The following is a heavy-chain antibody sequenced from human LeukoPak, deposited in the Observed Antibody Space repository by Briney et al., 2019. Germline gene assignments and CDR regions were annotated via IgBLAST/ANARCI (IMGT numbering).Heavy chain of an antibody. CDR1: GGTFSSYA. CDR3: AGGIAVAKGWFDP. J-gene: IGHJ5*02. V-gene: IGHV1-69*05. Sequence: SVKVSCKASGGTFSSYAISWVRQAPGQGLEWMGRIIPIFGTANYAQKFQGRVTITTDESTSTAYMELSSLRSEDTAVYYCAGGIAVAKGWFDPWGQGTLVTVSS. CDR2: IIPIFGTA. D-gene: IGHD6-19*01.